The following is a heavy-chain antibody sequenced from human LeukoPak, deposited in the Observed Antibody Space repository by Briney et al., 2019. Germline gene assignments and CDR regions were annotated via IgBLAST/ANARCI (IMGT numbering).Heavy chain of an antibody. Sequence: SGTLSLTCAVSGGSISSSNWWSWVRQPPGKGLEWIGEIYHSGSTNYNPSLKSRVTISVDKSKNQSSLKLSSVTAADTAVYYCARVGGWGYGSGSYYYFDYWGQGTLVTVSS. CDR2: IYHSGST. CDR3: ARVGGWGYGSGSYYYFDY. D-gene: IGHD3-10*01. J-gene: IGHJ4*02. V-gene: IGHV4-4*02. CDR1: GGSISSSNW.